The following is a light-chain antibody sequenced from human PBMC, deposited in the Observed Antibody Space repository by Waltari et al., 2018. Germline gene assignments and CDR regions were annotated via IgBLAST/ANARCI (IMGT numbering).Light chain of an antibody. CDR3: ALYMGSGIWV. J-gene: IGLJ3*02. Sequence: QTVVTPEPSLSVSPGGTVTLTCAFGSGSLSTTSYATWYQQTPGQAPRTLVYKANARSSGVPDRFSGSILGNTAALTITGAQADDESDYYCALYMGSGIWVFGGGTRLTVL. V-gene: IGLV8-61*01. CDR2: KAN. CDR1: SGSLSTTSY.